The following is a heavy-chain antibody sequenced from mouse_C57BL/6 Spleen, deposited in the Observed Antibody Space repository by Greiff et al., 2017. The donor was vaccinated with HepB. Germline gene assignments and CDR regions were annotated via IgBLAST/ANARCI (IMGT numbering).Heavy chain of an antibody. Sequence: QVQLQQSGAELVRPGTSVKVSCKASGYAFTNYLIEWVKQRPGQGLEWIGVINPGSGGTNYNEKFKGKATLTADKSSSTAYMQLSSLTSEDSAVYFCAREGAHWYFDVWGTGTTVTVSS. V-gene: IGHV1-54*01. J-gene: IGHJ1*03. CDR1: GYAFTNYL. CDR3: AREGAHWYFDV. CDR2: INPGSGGT.